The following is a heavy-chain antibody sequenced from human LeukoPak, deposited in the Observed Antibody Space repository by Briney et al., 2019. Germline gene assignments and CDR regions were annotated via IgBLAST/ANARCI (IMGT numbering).Heavy chain of an antibody. J-gene: IGHJ4*02. CDR2: IYYSGST. V-gene: IGHV4-39*07. CDR3: ARDRTR. D-gene: IGHD1-1*01. Sequence: GSLRLSCAASGFTFSSYSMNWVRQAPGKGLEWIGSIYYSGSTYYNPSLKSRVTISVDTSKNQFSLKLSSVTAADTAVYYCARDRTRWGQGTLVTVSS. CDR1: GFTFSSYS.